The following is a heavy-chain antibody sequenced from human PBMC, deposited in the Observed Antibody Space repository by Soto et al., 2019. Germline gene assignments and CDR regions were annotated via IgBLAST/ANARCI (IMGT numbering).Heavy chain of an antibody. D-gene: IGHD5-12*01. CDR3: ARGRYSGYEEDY. CDR2: IYYSGST. V-gene: IGHV4-59*01. J-gene: IGHJ4*02. CDR1: GGSISSYY. Sequence: SETLSLTCTVSGGSISSYYWSWIRQPPGKGLEWIGYIYYSGSTNYNPSLKSRVTISVDTSKNQFSLKLSSVTAADTAAYYCARGRYSGYEEDYWGQGTLVTVSS.